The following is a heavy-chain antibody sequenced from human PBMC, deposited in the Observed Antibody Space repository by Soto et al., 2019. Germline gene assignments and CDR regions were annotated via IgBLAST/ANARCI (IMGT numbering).Heavy chain of an antibody. D-gene: IGHD6-19*01. CDR2: INHSGST. CDR1: GGSFSGYY. J-gene: IGHJ4*02. Sequence: KLSETLSLTCAVYGGSFSGYYWSWIRQPPGKGLEWIGEINHSGSTNYNPSLKSRVTISVDTSKNQFSLKLSSVTAADTAVYYCARVLWMAVAGSRGFDYWGQGTLVTVSS. CDR3: ARVLWMAVAGSRGFDY. V-gene: IGHV4-34*01.